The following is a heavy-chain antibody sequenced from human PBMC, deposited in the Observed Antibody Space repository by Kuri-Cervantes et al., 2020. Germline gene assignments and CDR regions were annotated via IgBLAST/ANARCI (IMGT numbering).Heavy chain of an antibody. V-gene: IGHV3-30*18. Sequence: GESLKISCAASGFTFSSYWMSWVRQAPGKGLEWVAVISYDGSNKYYADSVKGRFTISRDNSKNTLYLQMNSLRAEDTAVYYCAKERSYGDYVFDYGMDVWGQGTTVTVSS. CDR3: AKERSYGDYVFDYGMDV. CDR2: ISYDGSNK. D-gene: IGHD4-17*01. CDR1: GFTFSSYW. J-gene: IGHJ6*02.